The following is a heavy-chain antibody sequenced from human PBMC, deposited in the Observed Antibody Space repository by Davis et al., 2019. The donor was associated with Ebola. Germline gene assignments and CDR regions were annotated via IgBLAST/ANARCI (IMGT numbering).Heavy chain of an antibody. CDR1: GFTVSSNY. CDR3: ARESYDFWSGYYTYYFDY. J-gene: IGHJ4*02. D-gene: IGHD3-3*01. Sequence: GESLKISCAASGFTVSSNYMSWVRQAPGKGLEWVSVIYSGGSTYYADSVKGRFTISRDNAKNSLYLQMNSLRDEDTAVYYCARESYDFWSGYYTYYFDYWGQGTLVTVSS. CDR2: IYSGGST. V-gene: IGHV3-53*01.